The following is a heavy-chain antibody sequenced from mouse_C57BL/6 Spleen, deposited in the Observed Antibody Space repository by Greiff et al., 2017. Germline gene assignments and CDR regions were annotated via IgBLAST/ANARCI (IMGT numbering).Heavy chain of an antibody. CDR3: ANEGDYDEPFDY. Sequence: VQLQQSGAELVKPGASVKISCKASGYAFSSYWMTWVKQRPGKGLEWIGQIYPGDGDTNYNGKFKGKATLTADTSSSTAYMQLSSLTSEDSAVYCGANEGDYDEPFDYWGQGTTLTVSS. J-gene: IGHJ2*01. D-gene: IGHD2-4*01. V-gene: IGHV1-80*01. CDR2: IYPGDGDT. CDR1: GYAFSSYW.